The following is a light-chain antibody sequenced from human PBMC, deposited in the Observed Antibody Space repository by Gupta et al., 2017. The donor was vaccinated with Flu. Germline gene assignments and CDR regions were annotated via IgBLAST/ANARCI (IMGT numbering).Light chain of an antibody. J-gene: IGLJ2*01. CDR1: KLGDKY. Sequence: SYELTQPPSVSLSPGQTASITCSGDKLGDKYACWYQQKPGQSPVLVIYKDSKRPSGIPERFSGSNSGNTATLTISGTQAMDEADYYCQAWDRSTVVFGGGTKLTVL. CDR3: QAWDRSTVV. CDR2: KDS. V-gene: IGLV3-1*01.